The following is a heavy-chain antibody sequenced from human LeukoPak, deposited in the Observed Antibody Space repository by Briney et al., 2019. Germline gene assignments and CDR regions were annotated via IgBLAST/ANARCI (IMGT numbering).Heavy chain of an antibody. Sequence: GGSLRLSCAASGFTFSSYAMSWVRQAPGKGLEWVSAISGSGGSTYYADSVKGRFTISRDNSKNTLHLQMNSLRAEDTAVYYCAKDRGVSDDAFDIWGQGTMVTVSS. CDR2: ISGSGGST. CDR3: AKDRGVSDDAFDI. D-gene: IGHD3-10*01. CDR1: GFTFSSYA. V-gene: IGHV3-23*01. J-gene: IGHJ3*02.